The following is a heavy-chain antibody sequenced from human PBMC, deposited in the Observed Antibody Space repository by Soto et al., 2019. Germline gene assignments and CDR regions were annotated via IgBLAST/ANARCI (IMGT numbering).Heavy chain of an antibody. Sequence: QVQLVQSGAEVMKPGSSVKVFCKASGGTFSSYAISWVRQAPGQGLEWMGGIIPIVGTANYAQKFQGRVTITADESTSTANMELSSLRSENTAVYYCAREAKPRPTVGGMDVWGQGTTVTVSS. V-gene: IGHV1-69*01. CDR3: AREAKPRPTVGGMDV. J-gene: IGHJ6*02. CDR2: IIPIVGTA. CDR1: GGTFSSYA.